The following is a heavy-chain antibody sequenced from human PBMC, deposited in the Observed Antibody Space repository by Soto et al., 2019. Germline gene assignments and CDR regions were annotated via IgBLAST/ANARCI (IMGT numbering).Heavy chain of an antibody. D-gene: IGHD3-10*01. V-gene: IGHV1-3*01. CDR3: ARDWHGLVFFPYGSGSYLSAYDY. CDR1: GYTFTSYA. J-gene: IGHJ4*02. Sequence: ASVKVSCKAAGYTFTSYAMHWVRQAPGQRLEWMGWINAGNGNTKYSQKFQGRVTITRDTSASTAYMELSSLRSEDTAVYYCARDWHGLVFFPYGSGSYLSAYDYWGQGTLVIVSS. CDR2: INAGNGNT.